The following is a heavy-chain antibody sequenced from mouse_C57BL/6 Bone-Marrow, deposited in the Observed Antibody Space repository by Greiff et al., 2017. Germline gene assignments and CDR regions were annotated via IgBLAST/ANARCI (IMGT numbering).Heavy chain of an antibody. CDR3: TRGYGSSGFAY. V-gene: IGHV5-9-1*02. CDR1: GFTFSSYA. J-gene: IGHJ3*01. CDR2: ISSGGDYI. Sequence: EVKLVESGEGLVKPGGSLKLSCAASGFTFSSYAMSWVRQTPEKRLEWVAYISSGGDYIYYADTVKGRFTISRDNARNTLYLQMSSLKSEDTAMYYCTRGYGSSGFAYWGQGTLVTVSA. D-gene: IGHD1-1*01.